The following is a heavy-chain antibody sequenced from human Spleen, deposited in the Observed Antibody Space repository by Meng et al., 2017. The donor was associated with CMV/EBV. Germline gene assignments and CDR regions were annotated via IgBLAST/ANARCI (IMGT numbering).Heavy chain of an antibody. CDR3: AIAASYYGMDV. CDR2: TYHSGST. J-gene: IGHJ6*02. CDR1: GYSISSGYY. V-gene: IGHV4-38-2*02. D-gene: IGHD5-18*01. Sequence: GSLRLSCTVSGYSISSGYYWGWIRQPPGKGLEWIGSTYHSGSTYYNPSLKSRVTISVDTSKNQFSLKLSSVTAADTAVYYCAIAASYYGMDVWGQGTTVTVSS.